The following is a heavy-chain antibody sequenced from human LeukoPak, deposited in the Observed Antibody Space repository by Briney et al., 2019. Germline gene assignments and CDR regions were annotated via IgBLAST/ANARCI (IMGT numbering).Heavy chain of an antibody. V-gene: IGHV3-74*01. J-gene: IGHJ4*02. CDR3: VKDFVGADEF. CDR1: GFTLSSYW. D-gene: IGHD1-26*01. CDR2: INEDGSTI. Sequence: PGGSLRLSCAASGFTLSSYWMHWVRQAPGKGLVWVSRINEDGSTINYADSVRGRFTISRDIAKNTLYLQMNSLRPEDTAVYYCVKDFVGADEFRGQGTLVTVSS.